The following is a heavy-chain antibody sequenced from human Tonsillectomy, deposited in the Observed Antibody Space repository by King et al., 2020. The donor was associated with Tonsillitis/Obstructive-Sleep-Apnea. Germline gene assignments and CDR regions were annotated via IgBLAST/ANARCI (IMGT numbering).Heavy chain of an antibody. CDR2: ISWNSGSI. D-gene: IGHD3-3*01. J-gene: IGHJ4*02. V-gene: IGHV3-9*01. CDR3: AKGGDFGVVTRGHFDY. CDR1: GFTFDDYA. Sequence: QLVQSGGGLVQPGRSLRLSCAASGFTFDDYAMHWVRQAPGKGLEWVSGISWNSGSINYADSVKGRFTISRDNAKNSLYLQMSSLRAEDTALYYCAKGGDFGVVTRGHFDYWGQGTLVTVSS.